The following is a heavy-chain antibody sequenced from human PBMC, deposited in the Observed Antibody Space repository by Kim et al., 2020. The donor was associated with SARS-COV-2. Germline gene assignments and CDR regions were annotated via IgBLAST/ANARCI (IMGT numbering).Heavy chain of an antibody. CDR2: INPNSGGT. CDR1: GYTFTGYY. CDR3: ARDKFEILAGADH. J-gene: IGHJ5*02. V-gene: IGHV1-2*02. D-gene: IGHD3-9*01. Sequence: ASVKVSCKASGYTFTGYYFHWVRQAPGQGLEWMGWINPNSGGTDYAQKFQGRVTMTSDTSISTAFMELTRLRSDDTAVYYCARDKFEILAGADHWGRGTLVTVTS.